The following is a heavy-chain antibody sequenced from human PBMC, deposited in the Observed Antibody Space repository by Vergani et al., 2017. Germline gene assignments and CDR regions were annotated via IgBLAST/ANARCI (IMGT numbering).Heavy chain of an antibody. CDR1: GDSTISRSYY. D-gene: IGHD3-10*01. CDR2: IYNSGNG. V-gene: IGHV4-39*01. Sequence: QMQLQESGPGLVKASETLSLTCTVSGDSTISRSYYWGWIRQPPGKGLEWIGSIYNSGNGDSSSSLKSRVTISADTSKNRFSLRLTSVTAADTAVYYCASGNYYSDSTSHFRGRYYDVGGRGTLVTVPS. J-gene: IGHJ2*01. CDR3: ASGNYYSDSTSHFRGRYYDV.